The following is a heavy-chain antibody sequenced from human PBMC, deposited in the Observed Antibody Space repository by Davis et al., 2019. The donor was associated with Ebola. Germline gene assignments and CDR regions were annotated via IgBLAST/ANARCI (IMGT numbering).Heavy chain of an antibody. CDR2: IIPVVDTK. V-gene: IGHV1-69*08. CDR3: TIGGITGGFDY. Sequence: SVKVSCKASGYTFTGYYMHWVRQAPGQGLEWMGRIIPVVDTKDYAQKFQGRVTLTADKATNTAYMELSRLRFEDTALYYCTIGGITGGFDYWGQGTLVTVSS. CDR1: GYTFTGYY. J-gene: IGHJ4*02. D-gene: IGHD1-14*01.